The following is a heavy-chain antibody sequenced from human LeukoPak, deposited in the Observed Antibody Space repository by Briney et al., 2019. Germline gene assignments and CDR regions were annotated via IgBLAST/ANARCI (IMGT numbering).Heavy chain of an antibody. D-gene: IGHD6-13*01. Sequence: PEGSLRLSCAASGFTFSSYSMNWVRQAPGKGLEWVSFISRSSGYIYYADSVKGRFTISRDNSKNSLYLQMNSLRAEDMAVFYCARATGVCLGFDHWGQGTLVTVSS. CDR3: ARATGVCLGFDH. CDR1: GFTFSSYS. J-gene: IGHJ4*02. V-gene: IGHV3-21*01. CDR2: ISRSSGYI.